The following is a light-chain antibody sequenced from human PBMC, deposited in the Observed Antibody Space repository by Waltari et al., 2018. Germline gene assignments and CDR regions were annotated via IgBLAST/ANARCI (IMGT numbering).Light chain of an antibody. J-gene: IGLJ3*02. CDR3: HSRNGRNNEVV. Sequence: SSEQTQGPAVSVALGQTVKITCQGDSLRTSYASWYQLKPGQAPVLVLFGKEKRPSGIPDRFSGYSSGTTSSLTITGAQAEDEADYYCHSRNGRNNEVVFGGGTKLTVL. CDR2: GKE. CDR1: SLRTSY. V-gene: IGLV3-19*01.